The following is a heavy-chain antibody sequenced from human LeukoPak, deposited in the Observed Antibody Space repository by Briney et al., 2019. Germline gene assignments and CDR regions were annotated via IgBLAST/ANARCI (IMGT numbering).Heavy chain of an antibody. CDR3: AKDHAPGCYSY. V-gene: IGHV3-23*01. CDR2: ISGSGGST. D-gene: IGHD2-21*02. CDR1: GFTFSSYW. J-gene: IGHJ4*02. Sequence: GGSLRLSCAASGFTFSSYWMNWVRQAPGKGLEWVSAISGSGGSTYYADSVKGRFTISRDNSKNTLYLQMNSLRAEDTAVYYCAKDHAPGCYSYWGQGTLVTVSS.